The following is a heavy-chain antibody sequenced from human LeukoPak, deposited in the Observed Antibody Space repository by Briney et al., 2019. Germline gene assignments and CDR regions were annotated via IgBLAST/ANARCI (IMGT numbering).Heavy chain of an antibody. CDR1: GGSISTNY. Sequence: PSETLSLTCTVSGGSISTNYWNWIRQPPGKGLEWIGYIYHSGSTNYNPSLQSRVTISVDTSKNQFSLNLNSVTAAGTAVYYCARGGAARLHFQNWGQGTLVTVSS. CDR3: ARGGAARLHFQN. V-gene: IGHV4-59*01. D-gene: IGHD6-6*01. J-gene: IGHJ1*01. CDR2: IYHSGST.